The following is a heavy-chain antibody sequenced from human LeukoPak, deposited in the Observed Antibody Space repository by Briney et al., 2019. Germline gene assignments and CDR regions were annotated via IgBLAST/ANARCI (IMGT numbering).Heavy chain of an antibody. CDR1: GGSISSGGYY. CDR2: IYHSGST. J-gene: IGHJ4*02. Sequence: SETLSLTCTVSGGSISSGGYYWSWIRQPPGKGLEWIGYIYHSGSTYYNPSLKSRVTISVDRSKNQFSLKLSSVTAADTAVYYCARETGSGSYSEFDFWGQGTLVTVSS. D-gene: IGHD1-26*01. CDR3: ARETGSGSYSEFDF. V-gene: IGHV4-30-2*01.